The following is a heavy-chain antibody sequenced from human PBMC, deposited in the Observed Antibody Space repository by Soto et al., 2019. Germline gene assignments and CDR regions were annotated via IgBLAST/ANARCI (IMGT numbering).Heavy chain of an antibody. D-gene: IGHD3-16*01. Sequence: QVQLQESGPGLVKPSHTLSLTCTVSGGSISSGGYYWSWLRQHPGKGLEWIGYIYYSGSTYYNPSLKSRVTISVDTSKNQCSLKLSSVTAADTAVYYCARLSNPWGNSVMDYWGQGTLVTVSS. CDR1: GGSISSGGYY. CDR2: IYYSGST. J-gene: IGHJ4*02. CDR3: ARLSNPWGNSVMDY. V-gene: IGHV4-31*03.